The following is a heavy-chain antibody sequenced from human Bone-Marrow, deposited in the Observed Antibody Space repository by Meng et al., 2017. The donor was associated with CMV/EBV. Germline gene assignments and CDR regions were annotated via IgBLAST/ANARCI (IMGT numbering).Heavy chain of an antibody. Sequence: GASLKISCTASGFTFSTYDFHWVRQPTGKGLEWVSSIGTVGDTYSIGSVKGRFIISREDAKNSVYLQMNGLRDGDTGLYYCARARSPTHFDYWGQGALVPVSS. J-gene: IGHJ4*02. CDR1: GFTFSTYD. V-gene: IGHV3-13*01. CDR2: IGTVGDT. CDR3: ARARSPTHFDY.